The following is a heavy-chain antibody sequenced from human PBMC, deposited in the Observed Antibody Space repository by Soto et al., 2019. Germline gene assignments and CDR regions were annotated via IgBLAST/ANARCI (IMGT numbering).Heavy chain of an antibody. CDR1: GFKFDAFA. V-gene: IGHV3-9*01. CDR3: AKHPHGDFLVGSAFDI. J-gene: IGHJ3*02. Sequence: PGGSLRLSCAASGFKFDAFAMHWVRLGPGKRPEWVSGISWNSGSAGYADSVKGRFTVSRDNAKKSLVLQMDSLRTEDTALYFCAKHPHGDFLVGSAFDIWGQGTMVTVSS. CDR2: ISWNSGSA. D-gene: IGHD4-17*01.